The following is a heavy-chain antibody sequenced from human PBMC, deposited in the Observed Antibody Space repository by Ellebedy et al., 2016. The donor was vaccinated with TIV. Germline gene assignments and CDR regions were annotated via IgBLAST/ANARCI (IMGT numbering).Heavy chain of an antibody. CDR3: AGGSGSYPKWFDP. D-gene: IGHD1-26*01. CDR2: INHSGST. CDR1: GGSISSSSYY. V-gene: IGHV4-39*07. Sequence: SETLSLTCTVSGGSISSSSYYWGWIRQPPGKGLEWIGEINHSGSTNYNPSLKSRVTISVDTSKNQFSLKLSSVTAADTAVYYCAGGSGSYPKWFDPWGQGTLVTVSS. J-gene: IGHJ5*02.